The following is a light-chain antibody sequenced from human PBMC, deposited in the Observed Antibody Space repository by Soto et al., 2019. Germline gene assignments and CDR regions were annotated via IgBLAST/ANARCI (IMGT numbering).Light chain of an antibody. J-gene: IGLJ2*01. Sequence: QSVLTQPASVSGSPGQSITISCTGTSSDVGGYNYVSWYQQHPGKAPKLIIYEVSNRPSGVSNCFSGSKSDYTASLTISGLQAEDEAYYYCSSYTTSSTLLVFGGGTKVTVL. CDR2: EVS. CDR3: SSYTTSSTLLV. CDR1: SSDVGGYNY. V-gene: IGLV2-14*01.